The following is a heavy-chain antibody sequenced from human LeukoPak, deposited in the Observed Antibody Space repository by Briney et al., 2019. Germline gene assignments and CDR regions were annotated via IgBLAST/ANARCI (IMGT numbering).Heavy chain of an antibody. J-gene: IGHJ4*02. CDR2: IIPIFGTA. D-gene: IGHD3-10*01. Sequence: ASVKVSCKASGYTFTSYGISWVRQAPGQGLEWMGGIIPIFGTANYAQKFQGRVTITADESTSTAYMELSSLRSEDTAVYYCARDRELWFGELLYGGYFDYWGQGTLVTVSS. CDR1: GYTFTSYG. V-gene: IGHV1-69*13. CDR3: ARDRELWFGELLYGGYFDY.